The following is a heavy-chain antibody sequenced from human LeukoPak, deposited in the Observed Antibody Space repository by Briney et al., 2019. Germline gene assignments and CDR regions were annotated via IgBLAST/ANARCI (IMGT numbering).Heavy chain of an antibody. CDR3: ATYRSGWYPYFDY. CDR2: IYYSGST. V-gene: IGHV4-59*01. Sequence: SETLSLPCTVSGGFMSSYDWRWIRQPPGEGVEWIGYIYYSGSTNYNPSLKSRVTISVDTSKNQFSLKLSSVTAADTAVYYCATYRSGWYPYFDYWGQGTLVTVSS. J-gene: IGHJ4*02. D-gene: IGHD6-19*01. CDR1: GGFMSSYD.